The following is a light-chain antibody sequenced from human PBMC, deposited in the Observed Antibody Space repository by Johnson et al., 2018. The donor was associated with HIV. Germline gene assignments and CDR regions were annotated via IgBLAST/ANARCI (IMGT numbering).Light chain of an antibody. Sequence: QSVLTQPPSVSAAPGQKVTISCSGSSSNIENNYVSWYQQLPGAAPKVLIYENNKRPSGIPDRFSGSKSGTSATLGITGLQTGYEADYYCGTWDTSLSAGGVFGTGTKVTVL. CDR2: ENN. V-gene: IGLV1-51*02. J-gene: IGLJ1*01. CDR3: GTWDTSLSAGGV. CDR1: SSNIENNY.